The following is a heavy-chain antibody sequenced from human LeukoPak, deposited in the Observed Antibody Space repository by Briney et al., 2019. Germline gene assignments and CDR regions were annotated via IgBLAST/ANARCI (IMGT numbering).Heavy chain of an antibody. D-gene: IGHD4-17*01. CDR1: GFTFSSYW. J-gene: IGHJ4*02. V-gene: IGHV3-7*01. CDR2: IEEYGRQI. CDR3: ARVGRVTTPRCCDY. Sequence: GSLRLSCAGSGFTFSSYWMTWVRQAPGKGLEWVANIEEYGRQIYYVDSVKGRFTISRDNAKNSVYLQMNSLRDEDTAVYYCARVGRVTTPRCCDYWGQGTLVTVSS.